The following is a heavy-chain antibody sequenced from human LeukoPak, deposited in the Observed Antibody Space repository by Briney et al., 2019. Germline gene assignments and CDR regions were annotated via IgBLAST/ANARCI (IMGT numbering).Heavy chain of an antibody. Sequence: SETLSLTCTVSGGSISSYYWSWIRQPPGKELEWIGYIYYSGGTNYNPSLESRLTISVDRSKNQLSLKLSSVTAADTAMYYCARVTGGLTKAFDIWGQGTMVTVSS. V-gene: IGHV4-59*01. CDR2: IYYSGGT. D-gene: IGHD3-9*01. J-gene: IGHJ3*02. CDR1: GGSISSYY. CDR3: ARVTGGLTKAFDI.